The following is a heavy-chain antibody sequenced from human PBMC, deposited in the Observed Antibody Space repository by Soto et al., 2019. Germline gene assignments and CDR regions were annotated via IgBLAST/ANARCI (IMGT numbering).Heavy chain of an antibody. CDR2: IYHSGST. Sequence: SETLSLTCAVSGGSISSSNWWSWVRQPPGKGLEWIGEIYHSGSTNYNPSLKSRVTISVDKSKNQSSLKLGSVTAADTAVYYCARVWTTVTNWFDPWGQGTLVTVSS. CDR3: ARVWTTVTNWFDP. V-gene: IGHV4-4*02. D-gene: IGHD4-17*01. J-gene: IGHJ5*02. CDR1: GGSISSSNW.